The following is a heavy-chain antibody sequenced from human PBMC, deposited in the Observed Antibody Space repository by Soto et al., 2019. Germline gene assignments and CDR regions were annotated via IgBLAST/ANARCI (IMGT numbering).Heavy chain of an antibody. J-gene: IGHJ4*02. Sequence: GGSLRLSCAASGFTVSSNYMSWVRQAPGKGLEWVSVIYSGGSTYYADSVKGRFTISRDNSKNTLYLQMNSLRAEDTAVYYCASSRFWSGYYFWEAQDYWGQGTLVTVSS. CDR1: GFTVSSNY. V-gene: IGHV3-66*01. CDR2: IYSGGST. D-gene: IGHD3-3*01. CDR3: ASSRFWSGYYFWEAQDY.